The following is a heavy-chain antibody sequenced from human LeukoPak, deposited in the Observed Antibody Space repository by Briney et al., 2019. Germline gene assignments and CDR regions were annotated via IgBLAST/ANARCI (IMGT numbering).Heavy chain of an antibody. J-gene: IGHJ4*02. CDR1: GFTSSSHS. Sequence: GGSLRLSCAAPGFTSSSHSMTWVRQAPGRGLEWVSVIYNDGSTYYADSVKGRFTISRDNSKNTLYLQMNSLRPEDTAVYYCARLPIYWGQGTLVTVSS. V-gene: IGHV3-66*02. CDR2: IYNDGST. CDR3: ARLPIY.